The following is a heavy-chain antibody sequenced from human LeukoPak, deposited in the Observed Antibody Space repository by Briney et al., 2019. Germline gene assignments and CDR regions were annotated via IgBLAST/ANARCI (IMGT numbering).Heavy chain of an antibody. V-gene: IGHV1-8*01. Sequence: ASVTVSLKASGYSLTSFDINWVRQGSGQGLEWMGWMNPKRGNTGYAPTFQGRVTITRDTSIDTAFMELSSLGPDDTAVYYCARGGSSSSYYNNYGMDVWGQGTTVTVSS. CDR2: MNPKRGNT. CDR3: ARGGSSSSYYNNYGMDV. D-gene: IGHD6-13*01. J-gene: IGHJ6*02. CDR1: GYSLTSFD.